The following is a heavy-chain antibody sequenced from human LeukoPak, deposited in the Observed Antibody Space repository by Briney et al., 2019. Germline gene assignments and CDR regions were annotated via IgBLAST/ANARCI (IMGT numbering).Heavy chain of an antibody. CDR3: AKSQDCSSTSCLSPSFDY. V-gene: IGHV3-23*01. CDR2: INDGGDST. CDR1: GFTFGSYA. Sequence: GGSLRLSCAASGFTFGSYAMSWVRQAPGKGLEWVSAINDGGDSTYYADSVKGRFTLSRDNSKNTPYLQMSSLRAEDTAVYYCAKSQDCSSTSCLSPSFDYWGQGTLVTVSS. D-gene: IGHD2-2*01. J-gene: IGHJ4*02.